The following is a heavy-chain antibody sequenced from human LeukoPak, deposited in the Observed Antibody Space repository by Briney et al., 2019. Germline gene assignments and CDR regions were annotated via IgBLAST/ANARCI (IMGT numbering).Heavy chain of an antibody. CDR2: IKQDGSEK. J-gene: IGHJ4*02. V-gene: IGHV3-7*01. Sequence: PGGSLRLSCAASGFTFSSYWMSWVRQAPGKGLEWVANIKQDGSEKYYVDSVKGRFTISRDNAKNSLYLQMNSQRAEDTAVYYCARIWFGELLYRSTWTHWGQGTLVTVSS. CDR3: ARIWFGELLYRSTWTH. D-gene: IGHD3-10*01. CDR1: GFTFSSYW.